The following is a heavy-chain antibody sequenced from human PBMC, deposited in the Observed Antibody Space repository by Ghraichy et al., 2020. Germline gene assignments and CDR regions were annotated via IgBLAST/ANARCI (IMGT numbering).Heavy chain of an antibody. CDR1: GGSISSGGYY. J-gene: IGHJ4*02. V-gene: IGHV4-31*03. Sequence: SETLSLTCTVSGGSISSGGYYWSWIRQHPGKGLEWIGYIYYSGSTYYNPSLKSRVTISVDTSKNQFSLKLSSVTAADTAVYYCARGNPSDSSGYSVYYFDYWGQGTLVTVSS. CDR3: ARGNPSDSSGYSVYYFDY. CDR2: IYYSGST. D-gene: IGHD3-22*01.